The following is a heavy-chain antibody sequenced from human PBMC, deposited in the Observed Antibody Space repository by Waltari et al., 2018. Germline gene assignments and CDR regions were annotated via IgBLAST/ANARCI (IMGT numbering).Heavy chain of an antibody. J-gene: IGHJ3*02. D-gene: IGHD3-16*02. CDR2: IKQDGSEK. CDR1: GFTFSSYW. CDR3: ARGEYDYIWGSYRNDAFDI. V-gene: IGHV3-7*01. Sequence: EVQLVESGGGLVQPGGSLRLSCAASGFTFSSYWMSWVRQAPGKGLEWVANIKQDGSEKYYVDSVKGRFTISRDNAKNSLYLQMNSLRAEDTAVYYCARGEYDYIWGSYRNDAFDIWGQGTMVTVSS.